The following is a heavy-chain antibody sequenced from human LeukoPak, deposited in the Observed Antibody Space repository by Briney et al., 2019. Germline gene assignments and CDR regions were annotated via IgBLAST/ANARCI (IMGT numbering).Heavy chain of an antibody. Sequence: QPGGSLRLSCTASGFTFTRYWMHWVRQAPGKGLVWVSRVNPDGSSVTYGDSVKGRFTSSRDNAKNTLYLQMNSLRAEDMAVYYCAGGGSYGDYWGQGILVTVSS. V-gene: IGHV3-74*01. J-gene: IGHJ4*02. CDR1: GFTFTRYW. CDR3: AGGGSYGDY. D-gene: IGHD3-16*01. CDR2: VNPDGSSV.